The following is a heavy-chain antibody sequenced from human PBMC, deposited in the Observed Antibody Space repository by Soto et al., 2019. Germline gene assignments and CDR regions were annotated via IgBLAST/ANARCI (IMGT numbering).Heavy chain of an antibody. J-gene: IGHJ6*02. V-gene: IGHV3-33*01. CDR3: ARDAPLGDSYYGMDV. Sequence: PGGSLKLSCAASGFTFSSYGMHWVRQAPGKGQEWVAVIWYDGSNKYYADSVKGRFTISRDNSKNTLYLQMNSLRAEDTAVYYCARDAPLGDSYYGMDVWGQGTTVTVSS. D-gene: IGHD7-27*01. CDR2: IWYDGSNK. CDR1: GFTFSSYG.